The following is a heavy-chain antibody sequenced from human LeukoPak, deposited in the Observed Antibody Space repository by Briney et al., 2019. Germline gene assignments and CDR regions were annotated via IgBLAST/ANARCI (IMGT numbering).Heavy chain of an antibody. V-gene: IGHV4-34*01. CDR3: ARGERPLDY. CDR1: GGSFSGYY. Sequence: SETLSLTCAVYGGSFSGYYWSWLRQPPGEGLEWIGEINHSGSTNYNPSLKSRVTISVDTSKNQFSLKLSSVTAADTAVYYCARGERPLDYWGQGTLVTVPS. J-gene: IGHJ4*02. CDR2: INHSGST.